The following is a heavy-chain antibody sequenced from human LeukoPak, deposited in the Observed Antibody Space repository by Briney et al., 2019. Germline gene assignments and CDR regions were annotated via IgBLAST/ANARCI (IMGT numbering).Heavy chain of an antibody. CDR2: ISGSGGST. Sequence: GGSLRLSCAASGFPFSSYAMSWVRQAPGKGLEWVSAISGSGGSTYYVDYVKGRFTISRDNSKNTLYLQMNSLRAEDTAVYYCAKVPHITMIVVVITGYFDYWGQGTLVTVSS. V-gene: IGHV3-23*01. J-gene: IGHJ4*02. CDR1: GFPFSSYA. D-gene: IGHD3-22*01. CDR3: AKVPHITMIVVVITGYFDY.